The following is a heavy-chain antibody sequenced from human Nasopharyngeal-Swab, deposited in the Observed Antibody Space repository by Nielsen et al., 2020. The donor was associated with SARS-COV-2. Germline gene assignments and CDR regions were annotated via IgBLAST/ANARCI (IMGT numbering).Heavy chain of an antibody. V-gene: IGHV3-23*01. D-gene: IGHD3-22*01. CDR2: ISGSGGST. J-gene: IGHJ3*02. CDR1: GLTFSSYA. CDR3: AKDYYDSSGYHPDAFDI. Sequence: EPLKISCAASGLTFSSYAMSWVRQAPGKGLEWVSAISGSGGSTYYADSVKGRFTISRDNSKNTLYLQMNSLRAEDTAVYYCAKDYYDSSGYHPDAFDIWGQGTMVTVSS.